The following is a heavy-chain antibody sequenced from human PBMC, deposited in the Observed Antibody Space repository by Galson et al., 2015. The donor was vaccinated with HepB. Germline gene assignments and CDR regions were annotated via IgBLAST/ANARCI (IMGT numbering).Heavy chain of an antibody. V-gene: IGHV3-21*01. J-gene: IGHJ4*02. CDR3: VRVRQLGQGFHH. CDR1: GFSFSSYT. Sequence: SLRLSCAASGFSFSSYTMNWVRQAPGKGLEWVSSISSSSSYIYYADSLKGRFTISRDNAKNSLYLQMNSLRAEDTAVYYCVRVRQLGQGFHHWGQGTLVTVSS. CDR2: ISSSSSYI. D-gene: IGHD3-10*01.